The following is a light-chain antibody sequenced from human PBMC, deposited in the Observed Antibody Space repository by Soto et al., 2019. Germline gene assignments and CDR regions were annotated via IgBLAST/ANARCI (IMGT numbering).Light chain of an antibody. J-gene: IGLJ3*02. V-gene: IGLV1-40*01. Sequence: QSVLTQPPSVSGAPGQRVTISCTGSSSNIGAGYDVHWYQQLPGTAPKLLIYGNSNRPSGVPDRFSGSKSGTSASLAITGLQAEDEADYYCQSYDSSWVFGGWTKLTVL. CDR2: GNS. CDR3: QSYDSSWV. CDR1: SSNIGAGYD.